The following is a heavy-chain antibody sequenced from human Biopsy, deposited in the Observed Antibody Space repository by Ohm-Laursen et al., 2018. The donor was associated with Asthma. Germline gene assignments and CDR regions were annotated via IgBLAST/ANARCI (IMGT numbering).Heavy chain of an antibody. CDR2: INAGNGDT. CDR3: ARTYFDFLTGQVHDAFAM. Sequence: ASVKVSCKASGYTFINYAIHWVRQAPGQRLEWMGWINAGNGDTKYSQKFQGRVTISRDTSASTAYMDLSSLRSEDTAVYYCARTYFDFLTGQVHDAFAMWGQGTMVTVSS. CDR1: GYTFINYA. V-gene: IGHV1-3*01. D-gene: IGHD3-9*01. J-gene: IGHJ3*02.